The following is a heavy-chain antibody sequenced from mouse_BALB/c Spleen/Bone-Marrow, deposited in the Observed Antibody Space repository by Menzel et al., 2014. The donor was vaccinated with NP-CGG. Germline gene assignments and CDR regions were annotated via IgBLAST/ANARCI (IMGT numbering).Heavy chain of an antibody. Sequence: VKLMESGPQLVRPGASVKISCKASGYSFTTYWMHWVKQRPGQGLEWIGMIDPSDSETILNQKFKDKATLTGDKSSGTAYMQLRSPTSEDSAVYYCTGGVLFAYWGQGTPVTVSA. CDR1: GYSFTTYW. D-gene: IGHD2-14*01. V-gene: IGHV1S126*01. CDR3: TGGVLFAY. J-gene: IGHJ3*01. CDR2: IDPSDSET.